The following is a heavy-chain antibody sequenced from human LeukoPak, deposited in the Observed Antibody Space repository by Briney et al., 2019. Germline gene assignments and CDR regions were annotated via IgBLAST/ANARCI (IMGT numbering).Heavy chain of an antibody. V-gene: IGHV1-46*01. D-gene: IGHD3-16*01. CDR3: ARDRNYDYAEFDC. CDR2: INPSGDST. J-gene: IGHJ4*02. CDR1: GYTFTIYY. Sequence: ASVKVSCKASGYTFTIYYMHWVRQAPGQGLEWMGMINPSGDSTSYAQKSQGRVTMTRDTSTSTVYMELSSLRSEDTAVYYCARDRNYDYAEFDCWDQGTLVTVSS.